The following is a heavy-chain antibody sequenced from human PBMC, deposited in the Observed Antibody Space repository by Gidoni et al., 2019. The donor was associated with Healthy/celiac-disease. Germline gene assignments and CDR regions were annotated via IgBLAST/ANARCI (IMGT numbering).Heavy chain of an antibody. CDR1: GFTFSRYW. CDR2: INSDGSSI. Sequence: EVQLVESGGGLVQPGGSLRLSCAASGFTFSRYWMHWVRQAPGKGLVWVSRINSDGSSISYADSVKGRFTISRDNAKNTLYLQMNSLRAEDTAVYYCARASERYSSGWDFDYWGQGTLVTVSS. J-gene: IGHJ4*02. D-gene: IGHD6-19*01. CDR3: ARASERYSSGWDFDY. V-gene: IGHV3-74*01.